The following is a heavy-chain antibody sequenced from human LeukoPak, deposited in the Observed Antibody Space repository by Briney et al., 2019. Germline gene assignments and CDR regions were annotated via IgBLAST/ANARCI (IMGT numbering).Heavy chain of an antibody. D-gene: IGHD3-22*01. CDR3: ARVYDSSGYYYVTPAFDI. Sequence: PGRSLRLSCAASGFTFSSYAMHWVRQAPGKGLEWVAVISYDGSNKYYADSVKGRFTISRDNAKNSLYLQMNSLRAEDTAVYYCARVYDSSGYYYVTPAFDIWGQGTMVTVSS. V-gene: IGHV3-30*04. J-gene: IGHJ3*02. CDR2: ISYDGSNK. CDR1: GFTFSSYA.